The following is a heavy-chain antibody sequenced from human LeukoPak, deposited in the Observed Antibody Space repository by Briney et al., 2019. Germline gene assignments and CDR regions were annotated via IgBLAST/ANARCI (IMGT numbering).Heavy chain of an antibody. Sequence: ASETLSLTCTVSGGSISSSSYYWGWIRQPPGKGLEWIGSIYYSGSTYYNPSLKSRVTISVDTSKNQFSLKLSSVTAADTAVYYCARHAVIGATRWFDPWGQGTLVTVSS. D-gene: IGHD1-26*01. CDR2: IYYSGST. CDR3: ARHAVIGATRWFDP. J-gene: IGHJ5*02. V-gene: IGHV4-39*01. CDR1: GGSISSSSYY.